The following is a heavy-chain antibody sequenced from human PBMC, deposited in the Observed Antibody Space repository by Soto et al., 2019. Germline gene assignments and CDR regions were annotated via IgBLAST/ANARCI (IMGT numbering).Heavy chain of an antibody. CDR2: ISYDGSNK. D-gene: IGHD3-22*01. CDR1: GFTFSSYA. V-gene: IGHV3-30-3*01. J-gene: IGHJ4*02. CDR3: ARDYDSSGYYYCYFDY. Sequence: GGSLRLSCAASGFTFSSYAMHWVRQAPGKGLEWVAVISYDGSNKYYADSVKGRFTISRDNSKNTLYLQMNSLRAEDTAVYYCARDYDSSGYYYCYFDYWGQGTLVTVS.